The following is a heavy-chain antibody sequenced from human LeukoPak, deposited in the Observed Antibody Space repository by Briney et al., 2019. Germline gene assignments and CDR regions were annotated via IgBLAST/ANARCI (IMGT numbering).Heavy chain of an antibody. CDR1: GGSISSGSYY. Sequence: SQTLSLTCTVSGGSISSGSYYWSWIRQPAGKGLEWIGFIYKTGGTDCNPSLRSRVTISVDTSKNQFSLKLTSVTAADTAVYYCARGPVHEGLPDYWSEGTLVTVSS. D-gene: IGHD4-17*01. CDR3: ARGPVHEGLPDY. CDR2: IYKTGGT. J-gene: IGHJ4*02. V-gene: IGHV4-61*02.